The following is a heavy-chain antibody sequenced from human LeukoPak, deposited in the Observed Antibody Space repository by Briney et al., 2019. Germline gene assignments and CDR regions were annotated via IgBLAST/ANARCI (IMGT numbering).Heavy chain of an antibody. V-gene: IGHV3-23*01. CDR3: AKDTEYSSSFTYYYYGMDV. J-gene: IGHJ6*02. D-gene: IGHD6-13*01. CDR1: GFTFSSYA. CDR2: ISCSGGST. Sequence: PGGSVRLSCAASGFTFSSYAMSWVRQAPGKGLEWVSAISCSGGSTYYADSVKGRFTISRDNSKNTLYLQMNSLRAEDTAVYYCAKDTEYSSSFTYYYYGMDVWGQGTTVTVSS.